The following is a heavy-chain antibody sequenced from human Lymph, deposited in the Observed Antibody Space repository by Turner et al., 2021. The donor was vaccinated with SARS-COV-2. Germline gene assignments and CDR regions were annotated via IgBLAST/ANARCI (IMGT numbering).Heavy chain of an antibody. J-gene: IGHJ6*02. CDR3: ARVVGGFGELGYYYYYGMDV. Sequence: QVQLVQSGAEVKKPGSSVKVSCKASGGTFSSYAISWVRQAPGQGLEWMGGIIPILRRATYEQKFQGRVTITADKSTSTAYMELSSLRSEDTAVFYCARVVGGFGELGYYYYYGMDVWGQGTTVTVS. CDR1: GGTFSSYA. D-gene: IGHD3-10*01. CDR2: IIPILRRA. V-gene: IGHV1-69*10.